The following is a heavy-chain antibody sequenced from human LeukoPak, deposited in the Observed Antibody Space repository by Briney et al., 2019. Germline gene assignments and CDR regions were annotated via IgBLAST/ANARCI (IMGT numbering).Heavy chain of an antibody. V-gene: IGHV3-74*01. D-gene: IGHD1-26*01. Sequence: PGGSLRLSCAASGFTFSNYWMRWVRQAPGKGLVWVSRIKGDGSHTVYADSVKGRFTISRDNAKNTLFLQMRSLRVEDTAVYYCVRDWDHFDFDSWGQGTLVTVSS. CDR2: IKGDGSHT. CDR1: GFTFSNYW. J-gene: IGHJ5*01. CDR3: VRDWDHFDFDS.